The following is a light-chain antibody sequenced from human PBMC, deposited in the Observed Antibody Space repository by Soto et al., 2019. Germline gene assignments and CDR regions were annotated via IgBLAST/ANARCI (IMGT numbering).Light chain of an antibody. CDR3: QQYNNWPRT. V-gene: IGKV3-15*01. Sequence: EIVMTQSPATLSVSTGERATLSCRASQSVSSDLAWYQQKAGQAPRLLIYGASTRATGIPARFSGSGSGTEFTLTISSLQSEDFAVYYCQQYNNWPRTFGQGTKVDI. CDR1: QSVSSD. J-gene: IGKJ1*01. CDR2: GAS.